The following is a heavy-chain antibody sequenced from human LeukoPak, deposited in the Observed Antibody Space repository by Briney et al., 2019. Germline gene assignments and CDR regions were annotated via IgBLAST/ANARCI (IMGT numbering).Heavy chain of an antibody. CDR3: ARVATISNYYYGMDV. CDR2: IYTSGST. Sequence: SGTLSLTCTVSGGSISSYYWSWIRQPAGKGLEWIGRIYTSGSTNYNPSLKSRVTMSVDTSKNQFSLKLSSVTAADTAVYYCARVATISNYYYGMDVWGQGTTVTVSS. V-gene: IGHV4-4*07. J-gene: IGHJ6*02. CDR1: GGSISSYY. D-gene: IGHD5-12*01.